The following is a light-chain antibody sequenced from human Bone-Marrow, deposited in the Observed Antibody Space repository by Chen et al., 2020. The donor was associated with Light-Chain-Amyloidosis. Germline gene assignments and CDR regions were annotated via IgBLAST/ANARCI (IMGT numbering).Light chain of an antibody. CDR2: EVN. J-gene: IGLJ3*02. V-gene: IGLV2-23*02. Sequence: QSALTQPASVSGSLGQSITVSCSGASGDIGNYFLGSWFQQPPGKAPRLIIYEVNQRPSGVSRRFTGSKSANPASLTISGLQAADEAAYHCFSYAACHRPWVFGGGPKVTV. CDR1: SGDIGNYFL. CDR3: FSYAACHRPWV.